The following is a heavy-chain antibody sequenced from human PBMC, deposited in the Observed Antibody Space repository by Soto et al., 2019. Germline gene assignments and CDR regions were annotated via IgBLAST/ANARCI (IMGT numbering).Heavy chain of an antibody. J-gene: IGHJ5*02. Sequence: SGPTLVNPTQTLRLTCTFSGFSRSTSGVCVSWIRQPPGKALEWLALIDWDDDKYYSTSLKTRLTISKDTSKNEVVLKMANMDTVDTATYYFARVARPPKWSHLCCQG. V-gene: IGHV2-70*01. D-gene: IGHD5-12*01. CDR3: ARVARPPKWSHL. CDR2: IDWDDDK. CDR1: GFSRSTSGVC.